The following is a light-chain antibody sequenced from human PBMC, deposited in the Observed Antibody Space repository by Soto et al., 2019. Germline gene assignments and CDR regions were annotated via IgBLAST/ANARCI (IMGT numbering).Light chain of an antibody. J-gene: IGLJ3*02. Sequence: QSVLTQPPSASGSPGQSVTISCTGTSSDVGGYNYVSWYQQHPGKAPKLMIYEVTERPSGVPDRFSGSKSGNTASLTVSGLQAEDEADYYCSSYGGSNKGVFGGGTKVTVL. CDR2: EVT. V-gene: IGLV2-8*01. CDR1: SSDVGGYNY. CDR3: SSYGGSNKGV.